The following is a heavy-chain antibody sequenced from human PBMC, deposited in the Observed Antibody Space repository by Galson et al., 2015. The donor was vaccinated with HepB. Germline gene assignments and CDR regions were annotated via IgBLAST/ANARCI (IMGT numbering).Heavy chain of an antibody. CDR3: STAQTYGDYSLFDY. V-gene: IGHV1-2*02. J-gene: IGHJ4*02. CDR1: GYSFSGHH. Sequence: SVKVSCKASGYSFSGHHVNWVRRAPGQGLEWMGWINPNSGGTNYAQKFQGRVTMTRDTSISTAYMELSGLTSDDTALYYCSTAQTYGDYSLFDYWGQGTLVTVSS. D-gene: IGHD4-17*01. CDR2: INPNSGGT.